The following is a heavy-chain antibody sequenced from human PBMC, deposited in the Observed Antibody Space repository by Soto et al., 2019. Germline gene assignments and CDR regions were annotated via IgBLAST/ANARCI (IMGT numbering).Heavy chain of an antibody. CDR3: ARADYEILTGSYAMDV. D-gene: IGHD3-9*01. CDR1: DEFLSSYY. V-gene: IGHV4-4*07. J-gene: IGHJ6*02. Sequence: PSETLSLPCTVSDEFLSSYYWNWFRQPPGKELDWVGRVSTNGATNYSPSLESRVTMSEDTSKNQFSRKLTSVTAADTAVYFCARADYEILTGSYAMDVWGQGTTVTVSS. CDR2: VSTNGAT.